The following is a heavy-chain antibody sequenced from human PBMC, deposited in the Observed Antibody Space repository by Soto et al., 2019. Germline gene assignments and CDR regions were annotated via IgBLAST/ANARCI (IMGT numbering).Heavy chain of an antibody. CDR3: AKTVNYYDSSGYYGDY. D-gene: IGHD3-22*01. J-gene: IGHJ4*02. CDR1: GFTFSSYG. V-gene: IGHV3-30*18. Sequence: QVQLVESGGGVVQPGRSLRLSCAASGFTFSSYGMHWVRQAPGKGLEWVAVISYDGSNKYYADSVKGRFTISRDNSKNTLYLHMNSLRAEDTAVYYCAKTVNYYDSSGYYGDYWGQGTLVTVSS. CDR2: ISYDGSNK.